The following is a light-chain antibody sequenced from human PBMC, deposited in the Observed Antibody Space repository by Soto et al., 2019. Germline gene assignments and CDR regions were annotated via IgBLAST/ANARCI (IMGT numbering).Light chain of an antibody. Sequence: QSALTQPPPASGTPGQRVTISCSGSSSNIGSNYVYWYQQLPGTAPKLLIYRNNQRPSGVPDRFSGSKSGTSASLAISGLRSEDEADYYCAAWDDSLSVRYVFGTGTKVTVL. CDR2: RNN. CDR3: AAWDDSLSVRYV. V-gene: IGLV1-47*01. J-gene: IGLJ1*01. CDR1: SSNIGSNY.